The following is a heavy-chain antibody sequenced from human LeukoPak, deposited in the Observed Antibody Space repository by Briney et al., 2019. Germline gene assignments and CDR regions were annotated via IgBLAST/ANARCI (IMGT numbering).Heavy chain of an antibody. V-gene: IGHV3-64*01. CDR2: ISSNGGST. J-gene: IGHJ5*02. CDR1: GFTFSSYA. CDR3: ARTLYDFWSGYPPLDP. D-gene: IGHD3-3*01. Sequence: GGSLRLSCAASGFTFSSYAMHWGRQAPGKGLEYVSAISSNGGSTYYANSVKGRFTISRDNSKNTLYLQMGSLRAEDMAVYYCARTLYDFWSGYPPLDPWGQGTLVTVSS.